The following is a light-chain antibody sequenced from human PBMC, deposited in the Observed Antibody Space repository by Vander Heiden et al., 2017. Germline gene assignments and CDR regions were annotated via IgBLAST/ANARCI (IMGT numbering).Light chain of an antibody. CDR1: SSDVGGYNY. Sequence: SALTQPRSVSGSPGKSVTISRNVTSSDVGGYNYVSWYQQHPGKAPKFLIYDVNKRPSGVPDRFSGSKSGNTASLTISGLQAEDEADYYCCSYAGSYTHVFGSGTKVTVL. J-gene: IGLJ1*01. CDR3: CSYAGSYTHV. CDR2: DVN. V-gene: IGLV2-11*01.